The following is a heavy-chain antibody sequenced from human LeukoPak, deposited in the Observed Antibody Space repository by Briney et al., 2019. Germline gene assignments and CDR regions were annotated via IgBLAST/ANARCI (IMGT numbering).Heavy chain of an antibody. V-gene: IGHV4-39*01. Sequence: SETLSLTCTVSGGSISSSSYYWGWIRQPPGKGLEWIGSIYYSGSTYYNPSLKSRVTISVDTSKNQFSLKLSSVTAADTAVYYCARPVEAYCDGDCYPSYYFDYWGQGTLVTVSS. CDR1: GGSISSSSYY. CDR2: IYYSGST. D-gene: IGHD2-21*02. CDR3: ARPVEAYCDGDCYPSYYFDY. J-gene: IGHJ4*02.